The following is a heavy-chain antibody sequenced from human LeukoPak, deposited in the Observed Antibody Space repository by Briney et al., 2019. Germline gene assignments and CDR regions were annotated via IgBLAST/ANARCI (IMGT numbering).Heavy chain of an antibody. V-gene: IGHV4-34*01. D-gene: IGHD3-10*01. J-gene: IGHJ4*02. CDR2: INHSGST. CDR3: ARARYGSGSSDFDY. CDR1: GGSFSGYY. Sequence: PSETLSLTCAVYGGSFSGYYWSWIRQPPGKGLEWIGEINHSGSTNYNPSLKSRVTISVDTSKNQFSLKLSSVTAADTAVDYCARARYGSGSSDFDYWGQGTLVTVSS.